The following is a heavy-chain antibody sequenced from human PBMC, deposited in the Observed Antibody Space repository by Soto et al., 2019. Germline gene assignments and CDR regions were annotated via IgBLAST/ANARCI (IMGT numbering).Heavy chain of an antibody. J-gene: IGHJ4*02. Sequence: EVQLLESGGGLVQPGGSLRLSCAASGFTFGSSGMSWVRQAPGKGLEWISGLSGSGGSTYYADSVKGRFTISRDTSKITLYLQMHSLRVEDTAVYYCAKDSGYDHTDWGQGTLVTVSS. CDR1: GFTFGSSG. V-gene: IGHV3-23*01. CDR2: LSGSGGST. D-gene: IGHD5-12*01. CDR3: AKDSGYDHTD.